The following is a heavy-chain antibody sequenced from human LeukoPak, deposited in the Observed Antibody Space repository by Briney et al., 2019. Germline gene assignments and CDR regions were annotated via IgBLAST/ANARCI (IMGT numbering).Heavy chain of an antibody. Sequence: SSETLSLTCTVSGGSISSSSYCWGWIRQPPGKGLEWIGSIYYSGSTYYNPSLKSRVTISVDTSKNQFSLKLSSATAADTAVYYCARVGIGDYGDYIDPFDYWGQGTLVTVSS. J-gene: IGHJ4*02. V-gene: IGHV4-39*07. CDR3: ARVGIGDYGDYIDPFDY. D-gene: IGHD4-17*01. CDR2: IYYSGST. CDR1: GGSISSSSYC.